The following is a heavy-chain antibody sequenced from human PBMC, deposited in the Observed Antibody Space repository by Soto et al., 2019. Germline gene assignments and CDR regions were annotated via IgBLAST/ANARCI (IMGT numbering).Heavy chain of an antibody. D-gene: IGHD2-2*02. CDR1: GFTFSSYG. CDR3: AKEYGIYPDY. V-gene: IGHV3-30*18. Sequence: QVQLVESEGGVVQPGRSLRLSCAASGFTFSSYGMHWVRQAPGKGLEWVAVISYDGSNKYYADSVKGRFTISRDNSKNTLYLQMNSLRAEDTAVYYCAKEYGIYPDYWGQGTLVTVSS. CDR2: ISYDGSNK. J-gene: IGHJ4*02.